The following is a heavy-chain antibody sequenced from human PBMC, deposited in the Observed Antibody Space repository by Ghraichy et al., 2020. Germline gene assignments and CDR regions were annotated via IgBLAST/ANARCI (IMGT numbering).Heavy chain of an antibody. CDR2: ISASGGST. V-gene: IGHV3-23*01. D-gene: IGHD3-22*01. J-gene: IGHJ4*02. CDR3: TKSGRGYYFDY. Sequence: GESLNISCAASGFTFSSYTMIWVRQAPGKGLEWVSTISASGGSTYYADSVKGRLTISRDNSRNTVSLQMNSLRAEDTAVYYCTKSGRGYYFDYWGQGTLVTVSS. CDR1: GFTFSSYT.